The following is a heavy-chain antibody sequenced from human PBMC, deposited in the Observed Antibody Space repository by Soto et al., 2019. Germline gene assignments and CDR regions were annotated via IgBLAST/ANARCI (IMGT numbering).Heavy chain of an antibody. CDR1: GYTFTSYA. CDR2: INAGNGNT. J-gene: IGHJ5*01. D-gene: IGHD3-10*01. V-gene: IGHV1-3*01. CDR3: ASQLITMVGAYHPYNGLDS. Sequence: ASVKVSCKASGYTFTSYAMHWLRQAPGQRLEWMGWINAGNGNTKYSQKFQGRVTITRDTSASTAYMGLSSLRSEDTAVYYCASQLITMVGAYHPYNGLDSWGQGTLVPV.